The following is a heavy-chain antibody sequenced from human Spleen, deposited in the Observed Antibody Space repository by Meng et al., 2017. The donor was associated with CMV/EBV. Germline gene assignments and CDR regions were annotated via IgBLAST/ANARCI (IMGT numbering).Heavy chain of an antibody. CDR2: IIPIFGTA. D-gene: IGHD6-19*01. J-gene: IGHJ4*02. V-gene: IGHV1-69*05. Sequence: SVKVSCKASGGTFSSYAISWVRQAPGQGLEWMGGIIPIFGTANYAQKFQERVTITRDMSTSTAYMELSSLRSEDTAVYYCAAGSIAVAGSVYDFGYWGQGTLVTVSS. CDR3: AAGSIAVAGSVYDFGY. CDR1: GGTFSSYA.